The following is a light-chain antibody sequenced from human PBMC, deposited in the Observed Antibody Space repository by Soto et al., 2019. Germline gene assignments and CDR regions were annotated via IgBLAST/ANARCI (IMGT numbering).Light chain of an antibody. CDR3: QQTHSTIHS. J-gene: IGKJ2*01. V-gene: IGKV1-39*01. Sequence: DIPMTQSPSSLSASVGDRVTITCRASQSISNYLNWYQKKEGRAPQLLMFAAANLESGVPSRFRGSGSGTDFTLTISSLQPEDVATYYCQQTHSTIHSFGQGTKVDIK. CDR1: QSISNY. CDR2: AAA.